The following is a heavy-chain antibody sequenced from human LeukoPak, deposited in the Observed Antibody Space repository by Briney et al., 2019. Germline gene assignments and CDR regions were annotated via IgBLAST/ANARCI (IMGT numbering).Heavy chain of an antibody. Sequence: SETLSLTCTVSGGSISSYYRSWIRQPAGKGLEWIGRIYTSGSTTYNPSLKSRVTMSIDASKSQLSLNLKSVTAADTAVYFCARDAFLGMAMALNWFDPWGQGILVTVSS. CDR3: ARDAFLGMAMALNWFDP. D-gene: IGHD6-19*01. V-gene: IGHV4-4*07. CDR2: IYTSGST. J-gene: IGHJ5*02. CDR1: GGSISSYY.